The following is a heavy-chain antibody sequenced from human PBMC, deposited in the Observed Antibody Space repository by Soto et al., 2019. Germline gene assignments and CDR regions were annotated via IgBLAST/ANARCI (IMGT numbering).Heavy chain of an antibody. Sequence: QVPLQESGPGLVKPSQTLSLTCNVSGGSISCGRYYWNWIRQHQGKGLEWIGNIYDNGITYYNPSLKSRVIISEDTSKTQFSLRLSSVTAADTAVYYCTRDRGFGMDVWGQGTTVTVSS. CDR3: TRDRGFGMDV. J-gene: IGHJ6*02. V-gene: IGHV4-31*03. CDR2: IYDNGIT. CDR1: GGSISCGRYY.